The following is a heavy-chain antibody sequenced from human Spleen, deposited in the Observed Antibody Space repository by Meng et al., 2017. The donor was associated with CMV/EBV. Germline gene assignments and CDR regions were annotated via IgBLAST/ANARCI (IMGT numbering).Heavy chain of an antibody. CDR3: AREDDNWFDP. CDR1: GFTFSGYW. CDR2: ISSDGSST. J-gene: IGHJ5*02. V-gene: IGHV3-74*01. Sequence: LSCAASGFTFSGYWMHWVRQAPGKGLVWVSRISSDGSSTTYAGSVKGRFTISRDNARNTLYLQMNSLRAEDTALYYCAREDDNWFDPWGQGTLVTVSS.